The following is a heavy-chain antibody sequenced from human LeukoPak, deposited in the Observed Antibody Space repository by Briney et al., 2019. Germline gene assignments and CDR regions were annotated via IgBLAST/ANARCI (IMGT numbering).Heavy chain of an antibody. CDR1: GGSISSYS. Sequence: SETLSLTCTVSGGSISSYSWSWIRLPAGKGLEWIGRINPSGSTNYNPSLKSRVTMSLDTSKNQFSLKLNSVTAADTAVYYCARQQLKTMASFDYWGQGTLVTVAS. CDR2: INPSGST. J-gene: IGHJ4*02. V-gene: IGHV4-4*07. D-gene: IGHD4/OR15-4a*01. CDR3: ARQQLKTMASFDY.